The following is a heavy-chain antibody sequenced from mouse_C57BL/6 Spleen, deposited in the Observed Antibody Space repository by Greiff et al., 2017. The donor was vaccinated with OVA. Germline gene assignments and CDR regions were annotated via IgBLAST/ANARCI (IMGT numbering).Heavy chain of an antibody. CDR2: ISSGSSTI. D-gene: IGHD1-1*01. Sequence: EVKVVESGGGLVKPGGSLKLTCSVSGFTISDYGMHWVRQAPEKGLAWVAYISSGSSTIYYADPVKGRFTITRDNAKNTLYLQMANMGSEDTAMYYCARYYYGTDYWGQGTTLTVSS. CDR3: ARYYYGTDY. V-gene: IGHV5-17*01. J-gene: IGHJ2*01. CDR1: GFTISDYG.